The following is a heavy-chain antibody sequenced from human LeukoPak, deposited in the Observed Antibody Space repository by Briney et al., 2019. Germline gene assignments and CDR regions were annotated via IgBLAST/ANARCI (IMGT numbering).Heavy chain of an antibody. CDR2: ISAYDGNT. V-gene: IGHV1-18*04. CDR3: ARDGYGSGKGYFDY. Sequence: ASVKVSCNASGYTFTGYYMHWVRQAPGQGLEWMGWISAYDGNTKSAQKFQGRVTMTTDTSTSTAYMELRSLRSDDTAVYYCARDGYGSGKGYFDYWGQGSLVTVSS. J-gene: IGHJ4*02. CDR1: GYTFTGYY. D-gene: IGHD3-10*01.